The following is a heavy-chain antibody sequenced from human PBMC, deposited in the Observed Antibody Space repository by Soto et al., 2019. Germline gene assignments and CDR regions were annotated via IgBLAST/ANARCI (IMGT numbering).Heavy chain of an antibody. CDR1: GYIFIHCF. J-gene: IGHJ4*02. CDR2: INPSSGTT. Sequence: QVQLVQSGAEMKQPGASVKLSCQASGYIFIHCFMHWVRQAPGQGLEWMGGINPSSGTTTYAHNFQGRITVTRDTSTSTVYMELSSLVSGDTAMYFCARSLGETTSLFDYWGQGSLVTVSA. D-gene: IGHD1-26*01. V-gene: IGHV1-46*01. CDR3: ARSLGETTSLFDY.